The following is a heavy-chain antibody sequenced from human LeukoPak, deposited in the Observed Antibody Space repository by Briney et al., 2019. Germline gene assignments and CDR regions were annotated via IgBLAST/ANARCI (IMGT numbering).Heavy chain of an antibody. D-gene: IGHD6-13*01. Sequence: SVKVSCKASGGTFSSYAISWVRQAPGQGLEWMGGIIPIFGTANYAQKFQGRVTITADESTSTAYMELSSLRSEDTAVYYCVRDGNLAAPYGMDVWGQGTTVTVSS. CDR3: VRDGNLAAPYGMDV. CDR1: GGTFSSYA. V-gene: IGHV1-69*13. CDR2: IIPIFGTA. J-gene: IGHJ6*02.